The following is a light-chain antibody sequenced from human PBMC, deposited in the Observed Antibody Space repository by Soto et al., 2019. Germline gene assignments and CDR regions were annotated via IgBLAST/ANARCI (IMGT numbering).Light chain of an antibody. CDR1: SFNIGNNY. CDR3: GAWESSLNPYV. J-gene: IGLJ1*01. V-gene: IGLV1-51*01. Sequence: QSVLTQPPSVSAAPGQKVIISCSGSSFNIGNNYVSWYQQLPGTAPKLLIYDNNKRPSGIPDRFSGSKSGTSATLAITGLQTGDEADYFRGAWESSLNPYVFGTGTKVTVL. CDR2: DNN.